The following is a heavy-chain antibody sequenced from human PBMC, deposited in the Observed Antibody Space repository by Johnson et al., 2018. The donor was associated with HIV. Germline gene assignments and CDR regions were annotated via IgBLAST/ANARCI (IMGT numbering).Heavy chain of an antibody. CDR1: GFTFDDYA. D-gene: IGHD6-13*01. Sequence: VLLVESGGGLVQPGRSLRLSCAASGFTFDDYAMHWVRQAPGKGLEWVSGISWSSGRIGYADSVKGRFTISRDNAKNSLYLQMNNLRAEDTALYYCAKDIGYSSSWYGPYAFDIWGQGTMVTVSS. V-gene: IGHV3-9*01. CDR2: ISWSSGRI. CDR3: AKDIGYSSSWYGPYAFDI. J-gene: IGHJ3*02.